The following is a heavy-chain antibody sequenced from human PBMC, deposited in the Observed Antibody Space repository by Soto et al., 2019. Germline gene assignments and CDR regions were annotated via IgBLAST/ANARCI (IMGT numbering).Heavy chain of an antibody. CDR2: IVVGSGNT. CDR1: GFTFTTSA. J-gene: IGHJ4*02. CDR3: AADQSYYNVTTGYFPSGY. V-gene: IGHV1-58*01. D-gene: IGHD3-22*01. Sequence: GASVKVSCKASGFTFTTSAVQWVRQARGQRLEWIGWIVVGSGNTIYTQKFQERVSITWDMSTSTAYMDLSSLRSDDTAVYYCAADQSYYNVTTGYFPSGYWGQGPLVTVSS.